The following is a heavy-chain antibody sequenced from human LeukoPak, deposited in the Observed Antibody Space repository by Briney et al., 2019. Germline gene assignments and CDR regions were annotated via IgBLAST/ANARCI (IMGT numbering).Heavy chain of an antibody. CDR2: ISGGSGST. CDR3: ARDGWQQLVLAAGDYGMDV. J-gene: IGHJ6*02. Sequence: PGGSLRLSCAASGFTFSSYAMSWVRQAPGKGLAWVSTISGGSGSTYCADSVKGRFTISRDNAKNSLYLQMNSLRAEDTAVYYCARDGWQQLVLAAGDYGMDVWGQGTTVTVSS. CDR1: GFTFSSYA. V-gene: IGHV3-23*01. D-gene: IGHD6-13*01.